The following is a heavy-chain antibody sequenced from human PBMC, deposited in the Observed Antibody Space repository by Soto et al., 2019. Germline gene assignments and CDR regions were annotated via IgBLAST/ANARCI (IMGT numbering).Heavy chain of an antibody. D-gene: IGHD6-19*01. V-gene: IGHV3-23*01. J-gene: IGHJ4*02. CDR1: GFTFSSYA. CDR2: ISGSGGST. Sequence: EVQLLESGGGLVQPGGSLRLSCAASGFTFSSYAISWVRQAPGTGLEWVSAISGSGGSTYYADSVKGRFTISRDNSKNTLYLQMNSLRADDTAVYYCAKRPSSSGWHPSDYWGQGTLVTVSS. CDR3: AKRPSSSGWHPSDY.